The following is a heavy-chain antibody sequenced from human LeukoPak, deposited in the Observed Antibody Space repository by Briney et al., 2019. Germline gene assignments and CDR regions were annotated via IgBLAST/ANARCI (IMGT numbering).Heavy chain of an antibody. CDR1: GGTFSSYA. CDR3: ARGAIVATTGWYFDY. D-gene: IGHD5-12*01. Sequence: GASVKVSCKASGGTFSSYAISWVRQAPGQGLEWMGIINPSGGSTSYAQKFQGRVTMTRDMSTSTVYMELSSLRSEDTAVYYCARGAIVATTGWYFDYWGQGTLVTVSS. CDR2: INPSGGST. V-gene: IGHV1-46*01. J-gene: IGHJ4*02.